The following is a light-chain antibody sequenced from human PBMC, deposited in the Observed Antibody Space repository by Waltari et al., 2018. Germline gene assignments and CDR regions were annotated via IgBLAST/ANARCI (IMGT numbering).Light chain of an antibody. CDR1: QDVSTW. J-gene: IGKJ4*01. Sequence: DIQITQSPSSVSASRGDRVPISCRASQDVSTWVAWYQQKPGKAPNLLISAASSLQSGVPSRFSGSGSGTDFTLTISGLQPEDFTIYFCQQTDSFPLTFGGGTKVELK. CDR2: AAS. CDR3: QQTDSFPLT. V-gene: IGKV1-12*01.